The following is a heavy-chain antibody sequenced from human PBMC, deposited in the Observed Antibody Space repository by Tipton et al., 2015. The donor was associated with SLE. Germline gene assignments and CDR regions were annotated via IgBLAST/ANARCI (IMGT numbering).Heavy chain of an antibody. CDR2: IYYSGST. J-gene: IGHJ4*02. V-gene: IGHV4-61*05. Sequence: TLSLTCTVSGGSISVSSYYWGWIRQPPGKGLEWIGYIYYSGSTNYNPSLKSRVTISVDTSKNQFSLKLSSVTAADTAVYYCARVGSGVDYWGQGTLVTVSS. CDR3: ARVGSGVDY. D-gene: IGHD3-10*01. CDR1: GGSISVSSYY.